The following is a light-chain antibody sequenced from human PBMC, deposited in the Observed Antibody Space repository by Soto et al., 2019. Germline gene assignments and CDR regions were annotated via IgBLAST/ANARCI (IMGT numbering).Light chain of an antibody. V-gene: IGKV1-5*03. CDR1: QSISTW. J-gene: IGKJ2*01. CDR2: KAS. CDR3: QQYNVFSPYT. Sequence: DSQMTQAPSSLSASVGDRVTITCLASQSISTWLAWYQLKPGKAPKLLIYKASNLQSSVPSRFRGSGSGTEFTLTISSLQPDDFATYYCQQYNVFSPYTFGQGTKLAI.